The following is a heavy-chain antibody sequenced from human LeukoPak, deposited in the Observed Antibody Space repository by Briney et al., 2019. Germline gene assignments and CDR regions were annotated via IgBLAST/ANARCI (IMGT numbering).Heavy chain of an antibody. CDR2: INHSGST. V-gene: IGHV4-34*01. CDR1: GGSFSGYY. CDR3: ARGLYGSGYYYYYYMDV. Sequence: PSETLSLTCAVYGGSFSGYYWSWIRQPPGKGLEWIGEINHSGSTNYNPSLKSRVTISVDTSKNHFSLKLSSVTAADTAVYYCARGLYGSGYYYYYYMDVWGKGTTVTVSS. J-gene: IGHJ6*03. D-gene: IGHD3-10*01.